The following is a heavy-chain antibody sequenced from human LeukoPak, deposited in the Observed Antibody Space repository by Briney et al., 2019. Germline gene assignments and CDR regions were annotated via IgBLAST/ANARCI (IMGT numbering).Heavy chain of an antibody. CDR1: GASHRSGGFY. D-gene: IGHD1-26*01. CDR2: IYYDGRT. V-gene: IGHV4-31*03. Sequence: SETLSLPCTVSGASHRSGGFYGSSSRQHPGKGLGWIGYIYYDGRTYYNPSLKSRVTMSVIPSKSQFCLKLSSVTAAGTAVYYCPRASGSYHNYYYYYMDVWGKGTTVTVSS. CDR3: PRASGSYHNYYYYYMDV. J-gene: IGHJ6*03.